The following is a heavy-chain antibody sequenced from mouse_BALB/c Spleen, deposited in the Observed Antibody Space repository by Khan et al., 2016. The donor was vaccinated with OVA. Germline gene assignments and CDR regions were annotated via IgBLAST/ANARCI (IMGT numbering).Heavy chain of an antibody. CDR3: AGRGLYGIFGY. V-gene: IGHV1-7*01. D-gene: IGHD2-1*01. CDR2: IDPSTGYT. Sequence: QVQLKESGAELAKPGASVKMSCKASGYTFTTYWMHWVKQRPGQGLEWIGYIDPSTGYTEYNQKFKDKATLTTDKSSSTAYMQLSSLTSEDSAVYYCAGRGLYGIFGYWGQGTLVTVSA. J-gene: IGHJ3*01. CDR1: GYTFTTYW.